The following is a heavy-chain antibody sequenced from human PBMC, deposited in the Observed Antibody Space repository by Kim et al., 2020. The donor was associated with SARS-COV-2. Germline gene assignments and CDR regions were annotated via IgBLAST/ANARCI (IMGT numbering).Heavy chain of an antibody. Sequence: GGSLRLSCAASGFTFSSYGMHWVRQAPGKGLEWVAVISYDGSNKYYADSVKGRFTISRDNSKNTLYLQMNRLRAEDTAVYYCAKEFSGPTISGFDYWGQG. D-gene: IGHD3-3*01. CDR1: GFTFSSYG. J-gene: IGHJ4*02. CDR2: ISYDGSNK. CDR3: AKEFSGPTISGFDY. V-gene: IGHV3-30*18.